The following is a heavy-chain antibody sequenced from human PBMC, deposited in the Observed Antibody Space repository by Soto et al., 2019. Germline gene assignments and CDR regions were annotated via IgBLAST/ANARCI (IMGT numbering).Heavy chain of an antibody. D-gene: IGHD3-3*01. CDR1: GYTFTSYG. Sequence: GASVKVSCKASGYTFTSYGISWVRQAPGQGLEWTGWISAYNGNTNYAQKLQGRVTMTTDTSTSTAYMELRSLRSDDTAVYYCARHAFWSGYYVSGYYYYGMDVWGQGTTVTVSS. V-gene: IGHV1-18*01. CDR2: ISAYNGNT. CDR3: ARHAFWSGYYVSGYYYYGMDV. J-gene: IGHJ6*02.